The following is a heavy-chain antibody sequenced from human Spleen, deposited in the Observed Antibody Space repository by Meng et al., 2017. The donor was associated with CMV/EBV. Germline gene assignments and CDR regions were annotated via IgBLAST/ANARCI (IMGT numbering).Heavy chain of an antibody. J-gene: IGHJ6*02. D-gene: IGHD3-3*01. CDR1: GFTVSSTY. CDR2: ISNSGSLI. CDR3: ARETHNEFWNGYLYYGMDV. V-gene: IGHV3-11*01. Sequence: GESLKISCAASGFTVSSTYLNWVRQAPGKGLEWVSYISNSGSLIYYADSVKGRFSISRDNAKNSLYLQMNSLRADDTAVYYCARETHNEFWNGYLYYGMDVWGQGTTVTVSS.